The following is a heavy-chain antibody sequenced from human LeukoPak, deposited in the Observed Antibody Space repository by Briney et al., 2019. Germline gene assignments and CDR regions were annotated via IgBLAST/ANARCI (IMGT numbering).Heavy chain of an antibody. J-gene: IGHJ4*02. V-gene: IGHV1-69*01. CDR1: GGTFSSYA. D-gene: IGHD3-22*01. CDR3: AREWGHDTSGYFFGY. Sequence: SVKVSCKASGGTFSSYAISWVRQAPGQGLEWMGGITPMFGTANYAQKFQGRVTITADESTSTAYMELSSLRSEDTAVYYCAREWGHDTSGYFFGYWGQGTLVTVSS. CDR2: ITPMFGTA.